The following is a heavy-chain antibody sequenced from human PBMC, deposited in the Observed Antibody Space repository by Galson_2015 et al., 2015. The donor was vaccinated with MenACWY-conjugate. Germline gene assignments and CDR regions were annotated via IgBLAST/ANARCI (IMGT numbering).Heavy chain of an antibody. J-gene: IGHJ3*02. Sequence: SVKVSCKVSGYTLTELSMHWVRQAPGKGLEWMGGFDPEDGETIYAQKFQGRVTMTEDTSTDTAYMEPSSLRSEDTAVYYCATHRGTYGVDAFDIWGQGTMVTVSS. V-gene: IGHV1-24*01. CDR3: ATHRGTYGVDAFDI. D-gene: IGHD3-16*01. CDR1: GYTLTELS. CDR2: FDPEDGET.